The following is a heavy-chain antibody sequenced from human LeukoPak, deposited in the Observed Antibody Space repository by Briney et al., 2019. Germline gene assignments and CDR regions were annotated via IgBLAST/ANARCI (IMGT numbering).Heavy chain of an antibody. CDR2: INSDGSWT. CDR3: VSFYETY. V-gene: IGHV3-74*01. J-gene: IGHJ4*02. CDR1: GNYW. D-gene: IGHD2-2*01. Sequence: GGSLRLSCAASGNYWMHWVRQAPGKGLVWVSHINSDGSWTSYADSVKGRFTISEDNAKNTVYLQMNNLRAEDTAVYYCVSFYETYWGRGTLVTVSS.